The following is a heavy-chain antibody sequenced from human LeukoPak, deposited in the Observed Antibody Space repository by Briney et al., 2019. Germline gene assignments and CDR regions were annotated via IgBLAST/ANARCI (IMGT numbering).Heavy chain of an antibody. D-gene: IGHD3-16*01. J-gene: IGHJ4*02. CDR1: GGSISSSSYY. V-gene: IGHV4-39*07. Sequence: SETLSLTCTVSGGSISSSSYYWGWIRQPPGKGLEWIGSIYYSGSTYYNPSLKSRVTISVDTSKNQFSLKLSSVTAADTAVYYCAHLARADYWGQGTLVTVSS. CDR2: IYYSGST. CDR3: AHLARADY.